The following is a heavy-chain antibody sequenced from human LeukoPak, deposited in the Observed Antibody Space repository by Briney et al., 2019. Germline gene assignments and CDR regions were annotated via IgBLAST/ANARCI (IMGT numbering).Heavy chain of an antibody. Sequence: GGSLRLSYAASGFTVSSNYMSWVRQAPGKGLEWVSVIYSGGTTYYADSVKGRFTISRDNSKNMLYLQMNSLTAEDTAVYYCASLRSTHYHFDYWGQGTLVTVSS. J-gene: IGHJ4*02. CDR3: ASLRSTHYHFDY. D-gene: IGHD1-26*01. CDR2: IYSGGTT. V-gene: IGHV3-53*01. CDR1: GFTVSSNY.